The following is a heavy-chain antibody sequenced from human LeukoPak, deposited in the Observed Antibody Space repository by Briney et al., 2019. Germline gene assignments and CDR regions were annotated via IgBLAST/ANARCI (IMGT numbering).Heavy chain of an antibody. V-gene: IGHV3-7*03. D-gene: IGHD3-22*01. J-gene: IGHJ4*02. Sequence: GGSLRLSCEASGFTFSSYWMSWVRQAPGKGLEWVANIKQDGSEKYYVDSVKGRFTISRDNAKNSLYLQMNSLRAEDTAVYYCARDPYDSSGYWTLDYWGQGTLVTVSS. CDR1: GFTFSSYW. CDR3: ARDPYDSSGYWTLDY. CDR2: IKQDGSEK.